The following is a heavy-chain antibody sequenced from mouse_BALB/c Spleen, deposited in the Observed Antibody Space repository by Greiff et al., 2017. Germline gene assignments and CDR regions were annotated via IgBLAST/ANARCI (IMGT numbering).Heavy chain of an antibody. J-gene: IGHJ1*01. D-gene: IGHD1-1*01. Sequence: EVQLQQSGGGLVQPGGSLKLSCAASGFTFSSYTMSWVRQTPEKRLEWVAYISNGGGSTYYPDTVKGRFTISRDNAKNTLYLQMSSLKSEDTAMYYCARTRHYYGSSYWYFDVWGAGTTVTVSS. V-gene: IGHV5-12-2*01. CDR3: ARTRHYYGSSYWYFDV. CDR1: GFTFSSYT. CDR2: ISNGGGST.